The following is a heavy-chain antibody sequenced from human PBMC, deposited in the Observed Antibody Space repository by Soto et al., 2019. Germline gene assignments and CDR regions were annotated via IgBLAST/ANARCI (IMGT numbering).Heavy chain of an antibody. Sequence: SVKVSCKASGGTFSSYSINWVRQAPGQGLEWMGEIIPIFGTANYAQKFQGRVTITADESTSTAYMELSSLRSEDTAVYYCARDGGSHSGGIDYWGQGTLVTVSS. CDR1: GGTFSSYS. V-gene: IGHV1-69*13. CDR2: IIPIFGTA. J-gene: IGHJ4*02. D-gene: IGHD1-26*01. CDR3: ARDGGSHSGGIDY.